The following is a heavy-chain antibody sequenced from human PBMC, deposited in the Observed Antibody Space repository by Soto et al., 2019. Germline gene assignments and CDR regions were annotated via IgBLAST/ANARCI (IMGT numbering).Heavy chain of an antibody. CDR2: INSDGSST. CDR3: ARDRTGYCSGGSCSGYPDY. Sequence: GGSLRLSCAASGFTFSSYWMHWVRQAPGKGLVWVSRINSDGSSTSYADSVKGRFTISRDNAKNTLYLQMNSLRAEDTAVYYCARDRTGYCSGGSCSGYPDYWGQGTLVTVS. D-gene: IGHD2-15*01. CDR1: GFTFSSYW. J-gene: IGHJ4*02. V-gene: IGHV3-74*01.